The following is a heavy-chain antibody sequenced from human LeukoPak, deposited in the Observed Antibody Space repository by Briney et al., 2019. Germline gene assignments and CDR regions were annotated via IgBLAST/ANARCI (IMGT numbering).Heavy chain of an antibody. D-gene: IGHD6-6*01. CDR2: ISSSSSTI. CDR3: ARGRRGSSRPSNQDY. CDR1: GFTFSSYA. V-gene: IGHV3-48*01. J-gene: IGHJ4*02. Sequence: PGGSLRLSCAASGFTFSSYAMSWVRQAPGKGLEWVSYISSSSSTIYYADSVKGRFTISRDNAKNSLYLQMNSLRAEDTAVYYCARGRRGSSRPSNQDYWGQGTLVTVSS.